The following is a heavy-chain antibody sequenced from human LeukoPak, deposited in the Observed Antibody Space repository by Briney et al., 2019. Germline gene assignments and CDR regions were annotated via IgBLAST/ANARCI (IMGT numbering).Heavy chain of an antibody. CDR2: ISGSSSYI. Sequence: GGSLRLSCAASGFTFSSHGMSWVRQAPGKGLEWVSSISGSSSYIYYADSMKGRFTISRDNAKKSLYLQMNSLRAEDTAVYYCARGSSNVAARNNWFDPWGQGTLVTVSS. CDR3: ARGSSNVAARNNWFDP. J-gene: IGHJ5*02. CDR1: GFTFSSHG. D-gene: IGHD6-6*01. V-gene: IGHV3-21*01.